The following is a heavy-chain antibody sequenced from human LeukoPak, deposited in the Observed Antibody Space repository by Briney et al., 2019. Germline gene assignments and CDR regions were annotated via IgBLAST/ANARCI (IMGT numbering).Heavy chain of an antibody. CDR3: ARGSQQMGY. D-gene: IGHD6-13*01. CDR2: IKQDGSGK. CDR1: GFTFSSYW. V-gene: IGHV3-7*01. Sequence: GGSLRLSCAASGFTFSSYWMSWGRQAPGKGLGWVANIKQDGSGKYYLDALRGRFAISRFNAKNSLYLQMHSLRPADTALYYCARGSQQMGYWGQGTLVTVSS. J-gene: IGHJ4*02.